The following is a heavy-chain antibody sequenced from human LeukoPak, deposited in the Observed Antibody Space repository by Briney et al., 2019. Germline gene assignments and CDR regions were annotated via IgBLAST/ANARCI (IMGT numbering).Heavy chain of an antibody. CDR3: AKDKALESQWLTYYFDY. Sequence: PGRSLRLSCAASGFTFDDYAMHWVRQAPGKGLEWVSGISWNSGSIGYADSVKGRFTISRDNAKNTLYLEMNSLRAEGTAVYYCAKDKALESQWLTYYFDYWGQGTLVTVSS. CDR2: ISWNSGSI. CDR1: GFTFDDYA. V-gene: IGHV3-9*01. D-gene: IGHD6-19*01. J-gene: IGHJ4*02.